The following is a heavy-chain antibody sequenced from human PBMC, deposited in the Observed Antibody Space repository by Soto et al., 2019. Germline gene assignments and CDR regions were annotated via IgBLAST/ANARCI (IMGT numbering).Heavy chain of an antibody. Sequence: GECLKISGRSSGYTFTTHWIGWVRQMPGKGLEWMVIIYPSDSDTRYSPSFQGQVTISADKSSSTVYLQWSSLKASDTAMYYCARYATGSYYAVDYWGQGTLVTVSS. D-gene: IGHD3-10*01. CDR3: ARYATGSYYAVDY. CDR2: IYPSDSDT. J-gene: IGHJ4*02. V-gene: IGHV5-51*01. CDR1: GYTFTTHW.